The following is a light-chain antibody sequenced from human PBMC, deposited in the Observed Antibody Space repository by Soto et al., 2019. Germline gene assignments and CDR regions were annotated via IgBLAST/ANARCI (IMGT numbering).Light chain of an antibody. V-gene: IGKV1-39*01. CDR3: QQSYSTPT. Sequence: DIQMTQSPSSLSASVGDRVTITCRASQSISSYLNWYQQKPGKAPKLLIYAASSLQSGAPSRFSGSGSGTDFTLTISSLQSEDLATYYCQQSYSTPTFGQGTRVDIK. CDR2: AAS. CDR1: QSISSY. J-gene: IGKJ1*01.